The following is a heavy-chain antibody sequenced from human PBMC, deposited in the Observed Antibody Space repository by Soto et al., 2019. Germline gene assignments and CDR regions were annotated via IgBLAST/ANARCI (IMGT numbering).Heavy chain of an antibody. D-gene: IGHD6-19*01. J-gene: IGHJ4*02. CDR2: ISAYNGNT. CDR3: ARDLRGYSSGWRLENKKLDY. CDR1: GYTFTSYG. Sequence: QVQLVQSGAEVKKPGASVKVSCKASGYTFTSYGISWVRQAPGQGLEWMGWISAYNGNTNYAQKLQGRVTMTTDTSTSTAYMELRSLRSDDTAVYYCARDLRGYSSGWRLENKKLDYWGQGTLVTVSS. V-gene: IGHV1-18*01.